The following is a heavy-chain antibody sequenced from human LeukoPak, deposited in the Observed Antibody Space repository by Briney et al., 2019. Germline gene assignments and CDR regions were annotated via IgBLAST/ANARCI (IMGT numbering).Heavy chain of an antibody. CDR2: ISSSGSII. CDR1: GFTFSSYE. CDR3: AKDGVRGALDAFAI. V-gene: IGHV3-48*03. D-gene: IGHD1-26*01. Sequence: GGSLRLSCAASGFTFSSYEMNWVRQAPGKGLEWVSYISSSGSIIYYADFVKGRFTISRDNSKNTLSLQMNSLRAEDTAVYYCAKDGVRGALDAFAIWGQGTMVTVSS. J-gene: IGHJ3*02.